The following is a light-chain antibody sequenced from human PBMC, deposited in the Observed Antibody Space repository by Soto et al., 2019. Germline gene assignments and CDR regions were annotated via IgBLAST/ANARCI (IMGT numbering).Light chain of an antibody. J-gene: IGKJ1*01. CDR3: QQYGSSPPWT. CDR1: ESVSSNY. V-gene: IGKV3-20*01. Sequence: DIVLTQSPGTLPLSPGERATLTCTASESVSSNYLAWYQQKPGQAPRLLIYGASSRATGIPDRFSGSGSGTDFTLTISRLEPEDFAVYYCQQYGSSPPWTFGQGTKVDIK. CDR2: GAS.